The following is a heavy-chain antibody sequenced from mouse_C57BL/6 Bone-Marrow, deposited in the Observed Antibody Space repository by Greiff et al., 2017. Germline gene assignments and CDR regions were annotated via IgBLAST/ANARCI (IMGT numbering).Heavy chain of an antibody. CDR1: YFAFMASA. V-gene: IGHV1-49*01. CDR2: FTMYSDAT. D-gene: IGHD2-10*01. Sequence: LLQSGAGLVRPGSSLKLSCADSYFAFMASAMHWVKQRPGHGLEWVGSFTMYSDATEYSDNFKGQATLSTNTSSSTAFMELSSLTSADSAVYYCARSFAYYYAMDYWGQGTSVTVSA. CDR3: ARSFAYYYAMDY. J-gene: IGHJ4*01.